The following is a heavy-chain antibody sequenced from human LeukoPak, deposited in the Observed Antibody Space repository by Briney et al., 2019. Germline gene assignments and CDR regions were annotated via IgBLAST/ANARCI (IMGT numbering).Heavy chain of an antibody. Sequence: GASVKVSCKASGYTFTSYYMHWVRQAPGQGLEWMGIINPSGGSTSYAQKFQGRVTMTRDMSTSTVYMELSSLRSEDTAVYYCARAAVEREDEYYYYYMDVWGKGTTVTVSS. J-gene: IGHJ6*03. CDR1: GYTFTSYY. V-gene: IGHV1-46*01. CDR3: ARAAVEREDEYYYYYMDV. D-gene: IGHD4-23*01. CDR2: INPSGGST.